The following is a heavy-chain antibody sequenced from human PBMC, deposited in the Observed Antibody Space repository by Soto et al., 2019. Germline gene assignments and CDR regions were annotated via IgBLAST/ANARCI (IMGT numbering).Heavy chain of an antibody. CDR1: GGSISSGGYS. Sequence: PSETLCLTCAVSGGSISSGGYSWSWIRQPPGKGLEWIGDMYHSGSTYYNPSLKSRVTISVDRSKNQFSLKLSSVTAADTAVYYCASRYGGAFDIWGQGTMVTVSS. V-gene: IGHV4-30-2*01. CDR2: MYHSGST. CDR3: ASRYGGAFDI. D-gene: IGHD3-10*01. J-gene: IGHJ3*02.